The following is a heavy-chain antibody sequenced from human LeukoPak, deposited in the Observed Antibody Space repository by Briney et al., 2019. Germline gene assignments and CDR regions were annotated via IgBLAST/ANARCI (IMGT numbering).Heavy chain of an antibody. CDR3: ARGQEFDDGVFDS. CDR2: IRSNGATA. V-gene: IGHV3-23*01. CDR1: GFSFSSFA. D-gene: IGHD1-1*01. Sequence: GGSLRLSCAASGFSFSSFAMAWVRQAPGKGLEWVSTIRSNGATAYNADSVKGRFTISRDNSKNTVYLQMNSLRVEDTAIYYCARGQEFDDGVFDSWGQGTLVTVSS. J-gene: IGHJ4*02.